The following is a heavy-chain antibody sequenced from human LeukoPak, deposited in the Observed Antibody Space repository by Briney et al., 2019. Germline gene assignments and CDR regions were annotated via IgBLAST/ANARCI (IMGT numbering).Heavy chain of an antibody. Sequence: PSETLSLTCTVSGGSISSSSYYWGWIRQPPGKGLEWIGSIYYSGSTYYNPSLKSRVTISVDTSKNQFSLKLSSVTAADTAVYXXXXXXXXQPATAYYYYGMDVWGQGTTVTVSS. J-gene: IGHJ6*02. CDR1: GGSISSSSYY. CDR3: XXXXXXQPATAYYYYGMDV. V-gene: IGHV4-39*01. CDR2: IYYSGST.